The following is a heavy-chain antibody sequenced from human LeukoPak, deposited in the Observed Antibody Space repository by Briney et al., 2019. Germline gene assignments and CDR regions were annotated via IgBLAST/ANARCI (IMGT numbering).Heavy chain of an antibody. CDR1: GYTFSSYA. CDR2: ISAYNGNT. V-gene: IGHV1-18*04. CDR3: ARSPPPFTYDCVWGSQADY. D-gene: IGHD3-16*01. J-gene: IGHJ4*02. Sequence: GASLKLSCKASGYTFSSYAISWVRQAPGQGLEWMGGISAYNGNTYYAQSVKGRVTMTTDTSTNTVYMYLRSLRSDDTAVYYYARSPPPFTYDCVWGSQADYWDQGTLVTVSS.